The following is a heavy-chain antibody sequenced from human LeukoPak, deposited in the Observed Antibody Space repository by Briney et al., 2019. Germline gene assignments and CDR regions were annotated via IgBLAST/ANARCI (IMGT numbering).Heavy chain of an antibody. J-gene: IGHJ4*02. D-gene: IGHD3-9*01. CDR3: ARDRVRYFDWLLSDDYYFDY. V-gene: IGHV3-7*01. CDR1: GLTFSSYW. CDR2: IKQDGSEK. Sequence: PGGSLRLSCAASGLTFSSYWMSWVRQAPGKGLEWVANIKQDGSEKYYVDSVKGRFTISRDNAKNSQYLQMNSLRAEDTAVYYCARDRVRYFDWLLSDDYYFDYWGQGTLVTVSS.